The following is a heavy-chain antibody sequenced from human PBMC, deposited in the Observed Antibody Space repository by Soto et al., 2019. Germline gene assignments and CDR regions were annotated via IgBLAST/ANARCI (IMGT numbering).Heavy chain of an antibody. D-gene: IGHD5-18*01. J-gene: IGHJ6*02. V-gene: IGHV4-59*01. CDR3: AREDSYRADSGMDV. CDR2: IFYNGNT. Sequence: SETLSLTCTVSGASISSYYWTWIRQPPGKGQEWLGYIFYNGNTNYNPSLRSRVSISVDTSKNQFSLNLSSVTAADTAVYYCAREDSYRADSGMDVWGQGTTVTVSS. CDR1: GASISSYY.